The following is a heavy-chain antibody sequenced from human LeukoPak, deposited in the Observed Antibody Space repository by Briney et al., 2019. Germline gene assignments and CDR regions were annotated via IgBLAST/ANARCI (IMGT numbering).Heavy chain of an antibody. CDR1: GYTFTSYD. CDR2: MNPNSGNT. Sequence: GASVKVSCKASGYTFTSYDINWVRQATGQGLEWTGWMNPNSGNTGYAQKFQGRVTMTRNTSISTAYMELSSLRSEDTAVYYCASSDPLLVRGDREYGMDVWGQGTTVTVSS. CDR3: ASSDPLLVRGDREYGMDV. V-gene: IGHV1-8*01. J-gene: IGHJ6*02. D-gene: IGHD3-10*01.